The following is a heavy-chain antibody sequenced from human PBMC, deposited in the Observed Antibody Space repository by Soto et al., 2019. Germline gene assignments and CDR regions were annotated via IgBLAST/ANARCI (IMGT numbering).Heavy chain of an antibody. CDR1: GDSFSNYA. D-gene: IGHD4-17*01. CDR3: ARVAGICRRDTCLTFYGFDS. CDR2: IVPIFRTP. J-gene: IGHJ5*01. V-gene: IGHV1-69*01. Sequence: QVQLVQSGPEVKKPGSSVTLSCTTSGDSFSNYALSWVRQAPGEGLEWMGGIVPIFRTPKYRQKFQHRVRITADESTSAAYMELSGLRPDDTALYFCARVAGICRRDTCLTFYGFDSSGSGTRVIGSS.